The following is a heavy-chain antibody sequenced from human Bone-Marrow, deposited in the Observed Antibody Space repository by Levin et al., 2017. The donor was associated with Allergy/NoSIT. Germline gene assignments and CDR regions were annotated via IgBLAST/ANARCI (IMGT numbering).Heavy chain of an antibody. Sequence: GGSLRLSCAVSGFTVSNNYMSWVRQAPGKGLEWVSVIYSAGSTYYADSVRGRFTISRDNSKNTLFLQMNSLRADDTAVYYCARGGPYGYWGQGTPVTVSS. J-gene: IGHJ4*02. CDR3: ARGGPYGY. CDR2: IYSAGST. V-gene: IGHV3-53*01. CDR1: GFTVSNNY. D-gene: IGHD3-16*01.